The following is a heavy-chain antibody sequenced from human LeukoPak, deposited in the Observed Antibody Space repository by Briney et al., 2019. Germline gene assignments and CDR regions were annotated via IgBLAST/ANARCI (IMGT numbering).Heavy chain of an antibody. V-gene: IGHV4-61*02. D-gene: IGHD6-19*01. CDR3: ARCDSSGWSRYYYYYYMDV. CDR2: IYTSGST. Sequence: PSETLSLTCTVSGGSISSGSYYWSWIRQPAGKGLEWIGRIYTSGSTNYNPSLKSRVTISVDTSKNQFSLKLSSVTAADTAVYYCARCDSSGWSRYYYYYYMDVWGKGTTVTVSS. CDR1: GGSISSGSYY. J-gene: IGHJ6*03.